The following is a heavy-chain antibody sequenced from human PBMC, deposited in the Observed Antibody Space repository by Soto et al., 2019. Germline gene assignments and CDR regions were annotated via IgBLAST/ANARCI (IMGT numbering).Heavy chain of an antibody. CDR1: GFTFSSYS. CDR3: AKKVNSGPGSQYFDY. Sequence: GGSLRLSCAASGFTFSSYSMSWVRQAPGKGLEWVSGFRTGGDDGTTYYADSVKGRFTISRDNSKNTLFPQMNSLRAEDTAIYYCAKKVNSGPGSQYFDYWGQGTLVTVSS. V-gene: IGHV3-23*01. D-gene: IGHD3-10*01. CDR2: FRTGGDDGTT. J-gene: IGHJ4*02.